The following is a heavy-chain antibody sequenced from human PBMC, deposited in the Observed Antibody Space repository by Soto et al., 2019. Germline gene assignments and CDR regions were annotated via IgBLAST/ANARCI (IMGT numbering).Heavy chain of an antibody. CDR1: GFTFSSYA. D-gene: IGHD6-19*01. J-gene: IGHJ6*02. Sequence: SVGSLRLSCAASGFTFSSYAMHWVRQAPGKGLEWVAVISYDGSNKYYADSVKGRFTISRDNSKNTLYLQMNSLRAEDTAVYYCARNSGWLVQNYYYYGMDVWGQGTTVTVSS. CDR3: ARNSGWLVQNYYYYGMDV. CDR2: ISYDGSNK. V-gene: IGHV3-30-3*01.